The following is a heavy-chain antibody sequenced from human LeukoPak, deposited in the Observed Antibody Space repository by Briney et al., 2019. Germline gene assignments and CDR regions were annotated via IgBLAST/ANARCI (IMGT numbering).Heavy chain of an antibody. CDR1: GGSISSHY. CDR2: IYYSGST. Sequence: SETLSLTCTVSGGSISSHYWSWIRQPPGKGLEWIGYIYYSGSTNYNPSLKSRVTISPDTSKSQFSLRLSSVTAADTAVYYCARLCYYDSSGYWFYYFDHWGQGTLVTVSS. V-gene: IGHV4-59*11. J-gene: IGHJ4*02. D-gene: IGHD3-22*01. CDR3: ARLCYYDSSGYWFYYFDH.